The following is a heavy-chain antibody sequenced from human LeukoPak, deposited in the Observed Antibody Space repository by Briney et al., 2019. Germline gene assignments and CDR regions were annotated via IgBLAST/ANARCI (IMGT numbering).Heavy chain of an antibody. CDR3: ARPLDAVAGTSSDY. J-gene: IGHJ4*02. D-gene: IGHD6-19*01. Sequence: TLGESLKISCKGSGYSFTNYWIGWVRQMPGKGLEWMGVIYPGDSDTRYSPSFQGQVTISVDKSISTAYLHWSSLKASDTAMYYCARPLDAVAGTSSDYWGQGTLLTVSS. CDR1: GYSFTNYW. CDR2: IYPGDSDT. V-gene: IGHV5-51*01.